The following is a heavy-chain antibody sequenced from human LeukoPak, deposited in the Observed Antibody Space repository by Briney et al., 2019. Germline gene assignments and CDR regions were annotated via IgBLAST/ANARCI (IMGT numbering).Heavy chain of an antibody. CDR2: IYYSGST. CDR3: ARPSVAAVTDAFDI. D-gene: IGHD2-2*01. V-gene: IGHV4-59*01. J-gene: IGHJ3*02. CDR1: GGSISSYY. Sequence: SETLSLTCTVSGGSISSYYWSWIRQPPGKGLEWIGYIYYSGSTNYNPSLKSRVTISVDTSKNQFSLKLSSVTAADTAVYYCARPSVAAVTDAFDIWGQGTMVTVSS.